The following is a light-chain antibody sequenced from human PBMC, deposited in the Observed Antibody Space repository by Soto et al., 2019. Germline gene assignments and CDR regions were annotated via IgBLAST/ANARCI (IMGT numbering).Light chain of an antibody. J-gene: IGKJ4*01. Sequence: DIKMTQSPSSLSASVGDRVTITCRASQIIGSYLNWYQQKPGKAPKLLIYAASSLQSGVPSRFSGSGSGTDFTLTISRLEPEDFAVYYCQQYGSSPPLTFGGGTKVDIK. V-gene: IGKV1-39*01. CDR2: AAS. CDR3: QQYGSSPPLT. CDR1: QIIGSY.